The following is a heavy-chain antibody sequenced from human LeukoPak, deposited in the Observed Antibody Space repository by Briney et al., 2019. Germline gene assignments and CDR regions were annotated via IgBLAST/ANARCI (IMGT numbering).Heavy chain of an antibody. Sequence: GASVKVSRKTSGYTFTGYYMHWVRQAPGQGPEWMGWINPNTGGTNYAQKFQGRVTMTSDTSISTAYMELSSLRSDDTAVYYCARAPMIVVVFPPRLDYWGQGTLVTVSS. CDR1: GYTFTGYY. CDR3: ARAPMIVVVFPPRLDY. V-gene: IGHV1-2*02. CDR2: INPNTGGT. J-gene: IGHJ4*02. D-gene: IGHD3-22*01.